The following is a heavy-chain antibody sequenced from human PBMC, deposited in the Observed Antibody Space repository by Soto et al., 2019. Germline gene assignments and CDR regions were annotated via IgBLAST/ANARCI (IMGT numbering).Heavy chain of an antibody. D-gene: IGHD6-13*01. CDR1: GFTFSSYA. CDR2: ISGRGGST. V-gene: IGHV3-23*01. Sequence: GGSLRLSCAASGFTFSSYAMSWVRQAPGKGLEWVSAISGRGGSTYYADSVKGRFTISRDNSKNTLYLQMNSLRAEDTAVYYCAKARWQQLISVLFDYWGQGTLVTVSS. CDR3: AKARWQQLISVLFDY. J-gene: IGHJ4*02.